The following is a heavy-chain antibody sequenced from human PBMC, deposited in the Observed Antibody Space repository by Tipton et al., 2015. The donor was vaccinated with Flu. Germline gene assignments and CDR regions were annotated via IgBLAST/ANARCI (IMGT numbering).Heavy chain of an antibody. Sequence: SLRLSCAASGFTFSSYWMSWVRQAPGKGLEWVANIKQDGSEKYYVDSVKGRLTISRDNAKNSLYLQMNSLRAADTAVYYCARAIRYYYGSGHALPKHWFDPWGQGTLVTVSS. V-gene: IGHV3-7*01. J-gene: IGHJ5*02. CDR2: IKQDGSEK. D-gene: IGHD3-10*01. CDR3: ARAIRYYYGSGHALPKHWFDP. CDR1: GFTFSSYW.